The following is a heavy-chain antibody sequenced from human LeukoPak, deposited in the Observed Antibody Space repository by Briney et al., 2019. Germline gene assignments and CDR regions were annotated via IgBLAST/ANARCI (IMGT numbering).Heavy chain of an antibody. D-gene: IGHD3-22*01. CDR3: AKDAYYDSSGNDY. V-gene: IGHV3-48*04. CDR2: ISSSSTI. Sequence: GGSLRLSCAASGFTFSSYSMNWVRQAPGKGLEWVSYISSSSTIYYADSVKGRFTISRDNAKNSLYLQMNSLRAEDTAVYYCAKDAYYDSSGNDYWGQGTLVTVSS. CDR1: GFTFSSYS. J-gene: IGHJ4*02.